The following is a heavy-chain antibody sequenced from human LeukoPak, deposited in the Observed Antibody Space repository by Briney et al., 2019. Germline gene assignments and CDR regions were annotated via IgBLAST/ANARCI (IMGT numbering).Heavy chain of an antibody. J-gene: IGHJ4*02. D-gene: IGHD3-10*01. V-gene: IGHV3-7*01. CDR3: ALTPDYYGSGSFDY. CDR1: GFTFSSYW. CDR2: IKQDGSEK. Sequence: GGPLRLSCAASGFTFSSYWMSWVRQAPGKGLEWVADIKQDGSEKYYVDSVKGRFTTSRDNAKNSLYLQMNNLRAEDTAVYYCALTPDYYGSGSFDYWGQGTLVTVSS.